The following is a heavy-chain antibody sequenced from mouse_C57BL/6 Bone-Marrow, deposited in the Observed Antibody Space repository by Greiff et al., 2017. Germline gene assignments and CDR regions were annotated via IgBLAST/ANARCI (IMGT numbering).Heavy chain of an antibody. CDR2: ISSGGSYT. CDR1: GFTFSSYG. J-gene: IGHJ3*01. V-gene: IGHV5-6*02. D-gene: IGHD2-3*01. CDR3: ASRRDDGYWAPFAY. Sequence: EVMLVESGGDLVKPGGSLKLSCAASGFTFSSYGMSWVRQTPDKRLEWVATISSGGSYTYYPDSVKGSFTISRDNAKNTLYMQMSSLKSEDTAMYYCASRRDDGYWAPFAYWGQGTLVTVSA.